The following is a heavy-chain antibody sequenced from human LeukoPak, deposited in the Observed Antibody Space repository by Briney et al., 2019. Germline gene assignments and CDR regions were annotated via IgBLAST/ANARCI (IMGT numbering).Heavy chain of an antibody. Sequence: SETLSLTCSFSGYSISSGYYWGWIRQPPGQGLEWIGNIYHSGSTYYNPSLKSRVTISVDTSKNQFSLKLSSVTAADTAVYYCARAYCGGGSCYHSRGWFDPWGQGTLVTVSS. J-gene: IGHJ5*02. D-gene: IGHD2-15*01. CDR1: GYSISSGYY. V-gene: IGHV4-38-2*02. CDR2: IYHSGST. CDR3: ARAYCGGGSCYHSRGWFDP.